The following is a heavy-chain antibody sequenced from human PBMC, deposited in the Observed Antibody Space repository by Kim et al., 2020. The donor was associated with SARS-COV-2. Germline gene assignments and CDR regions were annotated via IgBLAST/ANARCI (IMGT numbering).Heavy chain of an antibody. J-gene: IGHJ6*02. D-gene: IGHD5-12*01. Sequence: SETLSLTCAVYGGSFSGYYWSWIRQPPGKGLEWIGEINHSGSTTYNPSLKSRVTISVDTSKNQFSLKLSSVTAADTAVYYCARGKGWLLDGMDVWGQGTTVTVSS. CDR2: INHSGST. V-gene: IGHV4-34*01. CDR3: ARGKGWLLDGMDV. CDR1: GGSFSGYY.